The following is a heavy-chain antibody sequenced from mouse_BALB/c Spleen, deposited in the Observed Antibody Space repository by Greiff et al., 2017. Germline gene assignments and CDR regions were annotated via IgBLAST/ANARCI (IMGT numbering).Heavy chain of an antibody. D-gene: IGHD1-2*01. CDR2: INPSTGYT. Sequence: QVQLQQSGAELAKPGASVKMSCKASGYTFTSYWMHWVKQRPGQGLEWIGYINPSTGYTEYTQKFKDKATLTADKSSSTAYMQLSSLTSEDSAVYYCAREGITTAGFAYWGQGTLVTVSA. CDR3: AREGITTAGFAY. CDR1: GYTFTSYW. J-gene: IGHJ3*01. V-gene: IGHV1-7*01.